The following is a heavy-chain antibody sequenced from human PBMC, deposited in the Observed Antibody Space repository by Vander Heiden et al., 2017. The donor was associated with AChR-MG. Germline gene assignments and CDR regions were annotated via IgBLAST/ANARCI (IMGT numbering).Heavy chain of an antibody. D-gene: IGHD3-3*01. CDR2: IIPIFGTA. V-gene: IGHV1-69*06. CDR3: ARGDPLPIFGVVITQYYYYGMDV. J-gene: IGHJ6*02. CDR1: GGTFSSHA. Sequence: QVQLVQSGAEVKKPGSSVKVSCKASGGTFSSHAISWVRKSPGQGLEWMGGIIPIFGTANYAQKFQGRVTITADKSTSTAYMELSSLRSEDTAVYYCARGDPLPIFGVVITQYYYYGMDVWGQGTTVTVSS.